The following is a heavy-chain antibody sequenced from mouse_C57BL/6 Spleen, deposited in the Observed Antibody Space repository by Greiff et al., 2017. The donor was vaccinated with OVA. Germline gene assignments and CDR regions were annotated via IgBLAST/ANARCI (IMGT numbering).Heavy chain of an antibody. V-gene: IGHV1-15*01. CDR2: IDPETGGT. CDR3: ARSRMVTTGYYAMDY. J-gene: IGHJ4*01. Sequence: QVQLQQSGAELVRPGASVTLSCKASGYTFTDYEMHWVKQTPVHGLEWIGAIDPETGGTAYNQKFKGKAILTADKSSSTAYMQLSSLTSEDSAVYYCARSRMVTTGYYAMDYWGQGTSVTVSS. D-gene: IGHD2-2*01. CDR1: GYTFTDYE.